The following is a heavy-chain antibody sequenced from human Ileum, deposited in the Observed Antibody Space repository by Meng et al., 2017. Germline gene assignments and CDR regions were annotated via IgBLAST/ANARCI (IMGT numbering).Heavy chain of an antibody. CDR3: ARHGGYSQDF. CDR1: IGSISSNTY. CDR2: ISHSGSA. J-gene: IGHJ4*02. V-gene: IGHV4-4*02. D-gene: IGHD4-23*01. Sequence: QVHRQESGPGLVRPSGTLSLTCAVSIGSISSNTYWSWVRQPPGKGLEWIGQISHSGSAYYNPSLKSRVTMSVDKSKSQFSLMLTSVTAADTAIYYCARHGGYSQDFWGQGTLVTVSS.